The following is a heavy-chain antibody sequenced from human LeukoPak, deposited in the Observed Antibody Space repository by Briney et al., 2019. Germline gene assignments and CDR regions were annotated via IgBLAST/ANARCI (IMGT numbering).Heavy chain of an antibody. V-gene: IGHV3-21*01. J-gene: IGHJ4*02. CDR2: ISSSSSYI. CDR1: GFTFSSYS. D-gene: IGHD6-13*01. Sequence: GESLRLSCAASGFTFSSYSMDWVRQAPGKGLEWVSSISSSSSYIYYADSVKGRFTISRDNAKNSLYLQMNSLRAEDTAVYYCARVPLRGSWYLTYWGQGTLVTVSS. CDR3: ARVPLRGSWYLTY.